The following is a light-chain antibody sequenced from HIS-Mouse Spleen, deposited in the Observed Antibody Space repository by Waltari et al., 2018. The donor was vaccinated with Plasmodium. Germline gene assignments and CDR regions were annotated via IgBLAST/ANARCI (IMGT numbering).Light chain of an antibody. Sequence: DIQMTQSPSSLSAYVGDRFTITCRASQSISSYLNWYQQKPGKAPKHLIYAASSLQSGVPSRFSGSGSGTDFTLTISSLQPEYFATYYCQQSYSTWTFGQGTKVEIK. V-gene: IGKV1-39*01. CDR1: QSISSY. J-gene: IGKJ1*01. CDR3: QQSYSTWT. CDR2: AAS.